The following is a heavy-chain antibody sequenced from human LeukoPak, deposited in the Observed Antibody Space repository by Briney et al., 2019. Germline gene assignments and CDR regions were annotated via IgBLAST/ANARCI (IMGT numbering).Heavy chain of an antibody. Sequence: ASVKVSCKASGGTFSSYAISWVRQAPGQGLEWMGRIIPIFGIANYAQKFQGRVTITADKSTSTAYMELSSLRSEDTAVYYCARGRYCSSTSCYRDYYYGMDVWGQGTTVTVSS. D-gene: IGHD2-2*02. CDR3: ARGRYCSSTSCYRDYYYGMDV. CDR1: GGTFSSYA. CDR2: IIPIFGIA. J-gene: IGHJ6*02. V-gene: IGHV1-69*04.